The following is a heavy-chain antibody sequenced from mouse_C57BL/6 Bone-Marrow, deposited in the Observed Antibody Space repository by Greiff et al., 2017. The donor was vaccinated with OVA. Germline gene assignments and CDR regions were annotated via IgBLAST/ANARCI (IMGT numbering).Heavy chain of an antibody. CDR3: ESFFTARASSGVYYAMDY. CDR1: GYTFTSYW. CDR2: IPPNSGST. V-gene: IGHV1-64*01. Sequence: QVQLQQPGAELVKPGASVKLSCKASGYTFTSYWMHWVKQRPGQGLEWIGRIPPNSGSTNYNEKFKSKATLTVDKSSSTAYMQLSSLTSEDSTVYYCESFFTARASSGVYYAMDYWGQGTAVTVSS. D-gene: IGHD3-1*01. J-gene: IGHJ4*01.